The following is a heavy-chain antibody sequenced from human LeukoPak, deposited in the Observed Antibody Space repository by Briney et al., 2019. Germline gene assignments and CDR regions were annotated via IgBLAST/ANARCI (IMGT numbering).Heavy chain of an antibody. V-gene: IGHV4-59*11. CDR1: GGSIRNHY. CDR2: VSDTGHT. Sequence: SETLSLTCTVSGGSIRNHYWSWVRQPPGKALEWVGYVSDTGHTNSNPSLESRVTISVDESKNQFSLKLSSVTAADAAVYYCARDSSYTSGSYYDDYFDSWSQGTLVTVSS. J-gene: IGHJ4*02. D-gene: IGHD3-10*01. CDR3: ARDSSYTSGSYYDDYFDS.